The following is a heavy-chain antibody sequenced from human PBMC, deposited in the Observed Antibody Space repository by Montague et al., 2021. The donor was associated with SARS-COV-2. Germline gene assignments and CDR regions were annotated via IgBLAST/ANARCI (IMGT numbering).Heavy chain of an antibody. D-gene: IGHD6-25*01. CDR1: GGSIGSHY. CDR3: ARGSGSASATWFDP. V-gene: IGHV4-59*11. Sequence: SETLSLTCTVSGGSIGSHYWSWIRLPPGKGLELVGHIYYTGITKYKSSLKSRVTISVDTSTNQLSLKLDSVSAADTAVYYCARGSGSASATWFDPWGQGTLVTVSS. J-gene: IGHJ5*02. CDR2: IYYTGIT.